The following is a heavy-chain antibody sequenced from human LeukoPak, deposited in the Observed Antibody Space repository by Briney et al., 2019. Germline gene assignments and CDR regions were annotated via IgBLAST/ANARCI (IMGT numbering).Heavy chain of an antibody. V-gene: IGHV4-61*01. Sequence: KPSETLSLTCTVSGGSVSSGSYYWSWIRQPPGKGLEWIGYIYYSGSTNYNPSLKSRVTISVDTSKNQFSLKLSSVTAADTAVYYCARRRTTDDAFDIWGQGTMVTVSS. CDR2: IYYSGST. D-gene: IGHD4-17*01. CDR3: ARRRTTDDAFDI. CDR1: GGSVSSGSYY. J-gene: IGHJ3*02.